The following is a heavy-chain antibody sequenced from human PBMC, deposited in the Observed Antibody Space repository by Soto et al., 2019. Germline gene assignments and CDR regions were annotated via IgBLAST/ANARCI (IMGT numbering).Heavy chain of an antibody. V-gene: IGHV3-21*01. J-gene: IGHJ4*02. Sequence: PGGSLRLSCVASGFTFSRYVMNWVRQAPGKGLEWVSSISSNSRYIYYADSVKGRFTVSRDNADHSLYLQMNSLRAEDTAVYYCARAPDILTGPDYWGQGTLVTVSS. CDR1: GFTFSRYV. CDR2: ISSNSRYI. CDR3: ARAPDILTGPDY. D-gene: IGHD3-9*01.